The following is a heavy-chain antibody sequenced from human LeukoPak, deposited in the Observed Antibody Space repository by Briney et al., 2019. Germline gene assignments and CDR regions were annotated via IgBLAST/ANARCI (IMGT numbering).Heavy chain of an antibody. CDR2: IYTSGST. CDR3: ARGNGYCSSTSCSRRPYYYYMDV. CDR1: GGSISSGSYY. D-gene: IGHD2-2*03. J-gene: IGHJ6*03. Sequence: SETLSLTCTVSGGSISSGSYYWSWIRQPAGKGLEWIGRIYTSGSTNYNPSLKSRVTISVDTSKNQFSLKLSSVTAADTAVYYCARGNGYCSSTSCSRRPYYYYMDVWGKGTTVTVSS. V-gene: IGHV4-61*02.